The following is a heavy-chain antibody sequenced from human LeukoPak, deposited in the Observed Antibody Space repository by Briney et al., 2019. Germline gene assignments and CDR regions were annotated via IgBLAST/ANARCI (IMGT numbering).Heavy chain of an antibody. V-gene: IGHV1-18*01. CDR3: ARAWVPIAVAGIDY. Sequence: ASVKVSCKASGGTFSSYAISWVRQAPGQGLEWMGWISAYNSNTNYAQKLQGRVTMTTDTSTSTAYMELRSLRSDDTAVYYCARAWVPIAVAGIDYWGQGTLVTVSS. D-gene: IGHD6-19*01. CDR2: ISAYNSNT. CDR1: GGTFSSYA. J-gene: IGHJ4*02.